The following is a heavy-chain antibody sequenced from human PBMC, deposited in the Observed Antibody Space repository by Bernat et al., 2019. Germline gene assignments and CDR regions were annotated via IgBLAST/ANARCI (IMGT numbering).Heavy chain of an antibody. J-gene: IGHJ5*02. V-gene: IGHV4-31*03. CDR2: IYYSGST. Sequence: QVQLQESGPGLVKPSETLSLTCTVSGGSISSGGYYWSWIRQHPGKGLEWIGYIYYSGSTYYNPSLKSRVTISVDTSKNQFSLKLSSVTAADTAVYYCAREAAAGRNWFDPWGQGTLVTVSS. CDR3: AREAAAGRNWFDP. D-gene: IGHD6-13*01. CDR1: GGSISSGGYY.